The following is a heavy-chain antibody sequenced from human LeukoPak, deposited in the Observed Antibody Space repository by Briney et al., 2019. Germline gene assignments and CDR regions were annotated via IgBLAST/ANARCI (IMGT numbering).Heavy chain of an antibody. Sequence: GGALRLSFAASGFSFCRYLMNWVRPPPGEGVEGVALIKSDGTEEHYVGSVRGRFTVSRDNAKNALYLQMNSLGAEDTGVYYCAGGMGWTSDYWGQGALVTVSS. CDR1: GFSFCRYL. D-gene: IGHD6-19*01. V-gene: IGHV3-7*03. CDR2: IKSDGTEE. J-gene: IGHJ4*02. CDR3: AGGMGWTSDY.